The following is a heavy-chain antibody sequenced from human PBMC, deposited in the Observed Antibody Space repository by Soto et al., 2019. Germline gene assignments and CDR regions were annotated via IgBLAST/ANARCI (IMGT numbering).Heavy chain of an antibody. CDR1: GGSVSSGSYY. J-gene: IGHJ4*02. Sequence: QVQLQESGPGLVKPSETLSLTCTVSGGSVSSGSYYWSWIRQPPGKGLEWIGYIYYSGSTNYNPSLKSRVTLSVDTSKNQFSLKLSSVTAADTAVYYCARDQPLYYDYVWGSYRPGYFDYWGQGTLVTVSS. D-gene: IGHD3-16*02. CDR3: ARDQPLYYDYVWGSYRPGYFDY. V-gene: IGHV4-61*01. CDR2: IYYSGST.